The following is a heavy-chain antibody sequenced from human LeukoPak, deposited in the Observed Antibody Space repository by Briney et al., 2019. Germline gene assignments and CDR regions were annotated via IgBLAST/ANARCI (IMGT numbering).Heavy chain of an antibody. Sequence: GGSLRLSCAASGFVFSTYAMGWVRQAPGKGLEWVSAISSSGDNTYYADSVKGQFIISRDNSKNTLDLQMNSLRAEDTAIYHCAKVKALDAVACYFDYWGQGTLVAVSS. CDR2: ISSSGDNT. J-gene: IGHJ4*02. CDR3: AKVKALDAVACYFDY. D-gene: IGHD1-1*01. V-gene: IGHV3-23*01. CDR1: GFVFSTYA.